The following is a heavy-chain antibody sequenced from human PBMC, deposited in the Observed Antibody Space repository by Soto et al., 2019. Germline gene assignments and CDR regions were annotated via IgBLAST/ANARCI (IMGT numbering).Heavy chain of an antibody. J-gene: IGHJ5*02. D-gene: IGHD1-26*01. CDR3: AKNQGVELVPLATVDWFDP. V-gene: IGHV3-23*01. CDR1: GFTFENFG. CDR2: ISGSGLNK. Sequence: LSCAASGFTFENFGMSWVRQAPGKGLEWISSISGSGLNKYYADSVKGRFTISRDNSKNTVYLELSNLRAEDTAVYHCAKNQGVELVPLATVDWFDPWGQGSVVTVSS.